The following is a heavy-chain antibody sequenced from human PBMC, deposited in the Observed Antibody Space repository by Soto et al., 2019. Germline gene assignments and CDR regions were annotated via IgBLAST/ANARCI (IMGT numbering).Heavy chain of an antibody. D-gene: IGHD3-22*01. V-gene: IGHV3-64D*06. CDR2: ISSNGGST. J-gene: IGHJ4*02. Sequence: GGSLRLSCSASGFTFSSYAMHWVRQAPGKGLEYVSAISSNGGSTYYADSVKGRFTISRDNSENTLYLQMSSLRAEDTAVYYCVKDRDYYDSSGSDYWGQGTLVTVSS. CDR1: GFTFSSYA. CDR3: VKDRDYYDSSGSDY.